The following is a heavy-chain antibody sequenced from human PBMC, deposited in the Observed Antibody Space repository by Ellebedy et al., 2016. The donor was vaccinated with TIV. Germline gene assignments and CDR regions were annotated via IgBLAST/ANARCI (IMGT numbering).Heavy chain of an antibody. J-gene: IGHJ4*02. D-gene: IGHD4/OR15-4a*01. Sequence: GESLKISXQGSGYSFTSYWIGWVRQMPGKGLELMGAIFPGDSDTRYSPSFQGQVTISADKSTNTAYLQWSSLKAADTAMYYCARHVFHANKRIDFWGQGTLVTVSS. CDR2: IFPGDSDT. CDR3: ARHVFHANKRIDF. V-gene: IGHV5-51*01. CDR1: GYSFTSYW.